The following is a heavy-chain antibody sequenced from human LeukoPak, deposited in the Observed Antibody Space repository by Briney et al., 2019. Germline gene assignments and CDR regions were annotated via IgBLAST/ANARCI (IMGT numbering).Heavy chain of an antibody. D-gene: IGHD5-18*01. CDR1: GGSISSGGYY. Sequence: SQTLSLTCTVSGGSISSGGYYWSWIRQHPGKGLEWIGYIYYSGSTYYNPSLKSRVAISVDTSKSQFSLKLSSVTAADTAVYYCARIGYSYGYGDAFDIWGQGTMVTVSS. CDR2: IYYSGST. V-gene: IGHV4-31*03. J-gene: IGHJ3*02. CDR3: ARIGYSYGYGDAFDI.